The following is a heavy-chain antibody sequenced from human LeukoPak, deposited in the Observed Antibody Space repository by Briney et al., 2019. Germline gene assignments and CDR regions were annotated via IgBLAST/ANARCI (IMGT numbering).Heavy chain of an antibody. D-gene: IGHD5-18*01. CDR3: ARNSGYSYGLPDYFDY. V-gene: IGHV3-33*01. Sequence: GGSLRLSCAASGFTFSSYGMHWVRQAPGKGLEWVAVIWYDGSTKYYADSVKGRFTISRDNSKNTLYLQMNSLRAEDTAVYYCARNSGYSYGLPDYFDYWGQGTLVTVSS. J-gene: IGHJ4*02. CDR2: IWYDGSTK. CDR1: GFTFSSYG.